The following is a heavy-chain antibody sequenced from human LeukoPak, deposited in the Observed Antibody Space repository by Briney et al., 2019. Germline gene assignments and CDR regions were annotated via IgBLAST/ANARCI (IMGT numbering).Heavy chain of an antibody. D-gene: IGHD4-17*01. V-gene: IGHV5-51*01. CDR1: GYSFTSYW. CDR3: ARQGDYTFGAFDI. Sequence: GESLKISCMGSGYSFTSYWIGWVRQMPGRGLEWMGIIYPGDSDTRYSPSFQGQVTISADKSISTAYLQWSSLKASDTAMYYCARQGDYTFGAFDIWGQGTMVTVSS. CDR2: IYPGDSDT. J-gene: IGHJ3*02.